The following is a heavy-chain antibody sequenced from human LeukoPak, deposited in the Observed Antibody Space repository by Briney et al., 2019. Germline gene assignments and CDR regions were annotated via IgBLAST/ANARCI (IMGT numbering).Heavy chain of an antibody. CDR3: AGDKRGYFDQNGFDP. CDR1: GGSISSYY. Sequence: PSETLSLTCTVSGGSISSYYWSWIRQPPGKGLEWIGYIYYSGSTNYNPSLKSRVTISVDTSKNQFSLKLSSVTAADTAVYYCAGDKRGYFDQNGFDPWGKETLVTVSS. D-gene: IGHD3-9*01. V-gene: IGHV4-59*01. J-gene: IGHJ5*02. CDR2: IYYSGST.